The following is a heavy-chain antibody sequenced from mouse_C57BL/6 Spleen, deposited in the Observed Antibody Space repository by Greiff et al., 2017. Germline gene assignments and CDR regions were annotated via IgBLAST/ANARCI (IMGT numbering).Heavy chain of an antibody. V-gene: IGHV1-61*01. D-gene: IGHD2-1*01. CDR2: IYPSDSET. Sequence: VQLQQPGAELVRPGSSVKLSCKASGYTFTSYWMDWVKQRPGQGLEWIGNIYPSDSETHYNQKFKDKATLTVDKSSSTAYMQLSSLTSEDSAVYYCARRIYYGNYERGFDYWGQGTTLTVSS. CDR1: GYTFTSYW. J-gene: IGHJ2*01. CDR3: ARRIYYGNYERGFDY.